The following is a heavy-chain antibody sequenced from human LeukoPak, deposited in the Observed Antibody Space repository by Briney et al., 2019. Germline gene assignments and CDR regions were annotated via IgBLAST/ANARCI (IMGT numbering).Heavy chain of an antibody. J-gene: IGHJ6*02. Sequence: ASVKVSCKASGYTFTSYGISWVRQAPGQGLEWMGWISAYNGNTNYAQKLQGRVTMTTDTSTSTAYMGLRSLRSDDTAVYYCARRNDAYYYYYGMDVWGQGTTVTVSS. D-gene: IGHD1-1*01. V-gene: IGHV1-18*01. CDR2: ISAYNGNT. CDR3: ARRNDAYYYYYGMDV. CDR1: GYTFTSYG.